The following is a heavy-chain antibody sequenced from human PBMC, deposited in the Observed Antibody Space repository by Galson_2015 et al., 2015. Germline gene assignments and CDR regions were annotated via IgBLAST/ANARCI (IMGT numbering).Heavy chain of an antibody. CDR2: ISYDGSNK. CDR1: GFTFSSYG. CDR3: ARGLGVVVPAAMTLFDY. D-gene: IGHD2-2*01. J-gene: IGHJ4*02. Sequence: SLRLSCAASGFTFSSYGMHWVRQAPGKGLEWVAVISYDGSNKYYADSVKGRFTISRDNAKNTLYLQVNSLRAEDTAVYFCARGLGVVVPAAMTLFDYWGQGTLVTVSS. V-gene: IGHV3-30*03.